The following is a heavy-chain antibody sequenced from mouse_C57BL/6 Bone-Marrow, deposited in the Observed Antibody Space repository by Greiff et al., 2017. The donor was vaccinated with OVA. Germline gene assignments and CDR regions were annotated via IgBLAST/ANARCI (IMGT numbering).Heavy chain of an antibody. CDR1: GFTFSDYG. CDR3: ARGSRYAMDY. D-gene: IGHD1-1*01. J-gene: IGHJ4*01. V-gene: IGHV5-17*01. CDR2: ISSGSSTI. Sequence: EVKLVESGGGLVKPGGSLKLSCAASGFTFSDYGMHWVRQAPEKGLEWVAYISSGSSTIYYADTVKGRFTISRDNAKNTLFLQMTSLRSEDTAMYYCARGSRYAMDYWGQGTSVTVSS.